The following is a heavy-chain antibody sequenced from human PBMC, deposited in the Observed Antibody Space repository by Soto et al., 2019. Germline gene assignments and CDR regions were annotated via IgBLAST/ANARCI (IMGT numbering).Heavy chain of an antibody. CDR2: SIPIFGTA. CDR1: GGTFSSYA. D-gene: IGHD3-3*01. Sequence: QVQLVQSGAEVKKPGSSVKVSCKASGGTFSSYAISWVRQAPGQGLEWMGGSIPIFGTANYAQKFQGRVTITADKSTSTAYMELSSLRSEDTAVYYCARAMEWPPVDYYYYSGMDVWGQGTTVTVSS. V-gene: IGHV1-69*06. J-gene: IGHJ6*02. CDR3: ARAMEWPPVDYYYYSGMDV.